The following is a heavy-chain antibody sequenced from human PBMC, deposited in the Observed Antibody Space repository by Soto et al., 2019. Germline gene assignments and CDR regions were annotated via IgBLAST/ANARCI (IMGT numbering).Heavy chain of an antibody. CDR1: GGSISSYY. CDR3: ARSGYCSGGSCYPYYYYYYGMDV. CDR2: IYYSGST. Sequence: SETLSLTSTVSGGSISSYYWSWIRQHPGKGLEWIGYIYYSGSTNYNPSLKSRVTISVDTSKDQFSLKLSSVTAADTAVYYCARSGYCSGGSCYPYYYYYYGMDVWGQGTTVTVSS. V-gene: IGHV4-59*01. D-gene: IGHD2-15*01. J-gene: IGHJ6*02.